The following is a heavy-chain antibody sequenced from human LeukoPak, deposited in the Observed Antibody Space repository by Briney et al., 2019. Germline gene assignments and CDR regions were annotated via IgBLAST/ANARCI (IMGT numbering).Heavy chain of an antibody. CDR3: AREARVAATHYWFDP. Sequence: SVKVSCKASGGTFSSYAISWVRQAPGQGLEWMGGIIPIFGTANYAQKFQGRVTITADKSTSTAYMELSSLRSEDTAVYHCAREARVAATHYWFDPWGQGTLVTVSS. CDR2: IIPIFGTA. CDR1: GGTFSSYA. V-gene: IGHV1-69*06. J-gene: IGHJ5*02. D-gene: IGHD2-15*01.